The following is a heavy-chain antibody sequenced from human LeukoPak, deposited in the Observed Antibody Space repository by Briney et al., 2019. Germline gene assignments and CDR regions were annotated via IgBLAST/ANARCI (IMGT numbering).Heavy chain of an antibody. CDR1: GGSISSYY. J-gene: IGHJ3*02. CDR2: IYYSGST. D-gene: IGHD3-22*01. Sequence: SETLSLTCTVSGGSISSYYWSWIRQPPGKGLEWIGYIYYSGSTNYNPSLKSRVTISVDTSKNQFSLKLSSVTAADTAVYYCARHSYDSSGYYLPDAFDIWGQGTMVTVSS. V-gene: IGHV4-59*08. CDR3: ARHSYDSSGYYLPDAFDI.